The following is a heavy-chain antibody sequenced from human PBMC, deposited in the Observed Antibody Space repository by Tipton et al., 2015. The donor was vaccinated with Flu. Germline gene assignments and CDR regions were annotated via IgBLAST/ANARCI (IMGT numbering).Heavy chain of an antibody. D-gene: IGHD6-13*01. Sequence: TLSLTCAVSGGSISSSNWWSWVRQPPGKGLEWIGEIYHSGSTSYNPSLKSRVTISVDKSKNQFSLKLSSVTAADTAVYYCASWLSSSWYSSYFDYWGQGTLVTVSS. CDR3: ASWLSSSWYSSYFDY. V-gene: IGHV4-4*02. J-gene: IGHJ4*02. CDR2: IYHSGST. CDR1: GGSISSSNW.